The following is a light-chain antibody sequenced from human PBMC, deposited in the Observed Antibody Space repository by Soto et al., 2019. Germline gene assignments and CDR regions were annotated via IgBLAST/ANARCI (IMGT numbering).Light chain of an antibody. V-gene: IGKV3D-15*01. CDR3: QQYGDSLT. CDR2: DAS. CDR1: QSVSSN. J-gene: IGKJ4*01. Sequence: EIVMTQSPATLSVSPGERATLSCRASQSVSSNLAWYQQKPGQAPRXLIYDASNRATGIPARFSGSGSGTDFTLTISSLEPEDFAVYYCQQYGDSLTFGGGTKVDIK.